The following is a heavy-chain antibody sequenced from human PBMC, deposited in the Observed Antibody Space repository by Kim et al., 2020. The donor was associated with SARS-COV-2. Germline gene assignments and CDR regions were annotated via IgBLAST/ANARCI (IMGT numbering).Heavy chain of an antibody. CDR1: GFTFSDSA. CDR3: TRREGAGTGDY. V-gene: IGHV3-73*01. CDR2: IRSKANNYAT. J-gene: IGHJ4*02. D-gene: IGHD6-19*01. Sequence: GGSLRLSCATSGFTFSDSAIHWVRQASGKGLEWVGRIRSKANNYATAYGASVKGRFTISRDESKNTAYLQMNSLKTEDTALYYCTRREGAGTGDYWGQGTLVTVSS.